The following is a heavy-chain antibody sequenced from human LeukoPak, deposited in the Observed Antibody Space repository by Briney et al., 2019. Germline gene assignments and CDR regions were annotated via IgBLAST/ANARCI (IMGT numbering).Heavy chain of an antibody. CDR2: FDPEDGET. CDR1: GYTLTELS. CDR3: ATVTRGYSYGSNYYYYGMDV. J-gene: IGHJ6*02. D-gene: IGHD5-18*01. Sequence: ASVKVSCKVSGYTLTELSMHWVRQAPGKGLEWMGGFDPEDGETIYARKFQGRVTMTEDTSTDTAYMELSSLRSKDTAVYYCATVTRGYSYGSNYYYYGMDVWGQGTTVTVSS. V-gene: IGHV1-24*01.